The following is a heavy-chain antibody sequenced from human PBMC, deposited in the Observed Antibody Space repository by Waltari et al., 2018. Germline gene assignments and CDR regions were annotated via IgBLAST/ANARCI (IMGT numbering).Heavy chain of an antibody. CDR1: GFTFTSYA. CDR3: AKTLSSNSVDY. Sequence: EVQLLESGGGLVQPGVSLRLSCAASGFTFTSYAMSWVRQAPGKGLEWASVIYSGGSTYYADSVKGRFTRYRDNAKNTMYLQMNRLRAEDTAVYYCAKTLSSNSVDYWGQGTLVTVSS. D-gene: IGHD6-13*01. V-gene: IGHV3-23*03. J-gene: IGHJ4*02. CDR2: IYSGGST.